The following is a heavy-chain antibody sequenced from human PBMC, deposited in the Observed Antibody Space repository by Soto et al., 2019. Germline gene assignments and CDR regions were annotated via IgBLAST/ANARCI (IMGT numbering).Heavy chain of an antibody. J-gene: IGHJ4*02. Sequence: GESLEISCKASGYSFTGYWIGGVRQMPGKGLEWMGIIYPGDSDTIYSPSFQGQVTISAAKSISTAYLQWGSLKASDTAMYYCARRRPLTYTSGWSFDYGGQGTLGTVS. V-gene: IGHV5-51*01. CDR3: ARRRPLTYTSGWSFDY. D-gene: IGHD6-19*01. CDR1: GYSFTGYW. CDR2: IYPGDSDT.